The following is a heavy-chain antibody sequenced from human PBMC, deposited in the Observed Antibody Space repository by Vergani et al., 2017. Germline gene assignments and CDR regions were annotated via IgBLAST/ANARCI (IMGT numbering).Heavy chain of an antibody. D-gene: IGHD3-22*01. Sequence: QVQLQQWGAGLLKPSETLSLTCAVYGGSFSGYYWSWIRQPPGKGLEWIGEINHSGSTNYNPSLKSRVTISVDTSKNQFSLKLSSVTAADTAVYYCARDGTYYYDSSGPTYFDYWGQGTLVTVSS. CDR3: ARDGTYYYDSSGPTYFDY. J-gene: IGHJ4*02. V-gene: IGHV4-34*01. CDR1: GGSFSGYY. CDR2: INHSGST.